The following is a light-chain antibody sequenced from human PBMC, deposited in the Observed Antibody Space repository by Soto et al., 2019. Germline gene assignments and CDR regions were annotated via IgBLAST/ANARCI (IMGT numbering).Light chain of an antibody. Sequence: QSVLTQPPSASGSPGQSVAISCTGTSSDVGGYNYVSWYQQHPGKASKLMIYEVNKRPSGVPDRFSGSKSGNTASLTVSGLQAEDEADYDSSSYAGSSNVFGTGTKVTVL. CDR1: SSDVGGYNY. CDR3: SSYAGSSNV. CDR2: EVN. V-gene: IGLV2-8*01. J-gene: IGLJ1*01.